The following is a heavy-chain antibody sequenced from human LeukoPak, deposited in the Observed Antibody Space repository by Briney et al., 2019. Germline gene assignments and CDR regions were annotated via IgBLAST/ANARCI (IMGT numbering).Heavy chain of an antibody. CDR2: INPNSGGT. CDR3: ARGPCYGSGSYYDCWFDP. D-gene: IGHD3-10*01. V-gene: IGHV1-2*02. CDR1: GYTFTGYY. J-gene: IGHJ5*02. Sequence: ASVKVSCKASGYTFTGYYMHWVRQAPGQGLEWMGWINPNSGGTNYAQKFQGRVTMTRDTSISTAYMELSRLRSDDTAVYYCARGPCYGSGSYYDCWFDPWGQGTLVTVSS.